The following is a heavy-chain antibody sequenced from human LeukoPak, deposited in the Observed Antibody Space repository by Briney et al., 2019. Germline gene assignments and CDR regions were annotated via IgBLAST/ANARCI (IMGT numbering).Heavy chain of an antibody. CDR3: ARGGTFGGVIPTRFDY. V-gene: IGHV1-69*13. J-gene: IGHJ4*02. Sequence: SVKVSCKASGGTFSSYAISWVRQAPGQGLEWMGGIIPIFGTANYAQKFQGRVTITADESTSTAYMELSSLRSEDTAVYYCARGGTFGGVIPTRFDYWGQGALVTVSS. CDR1: GGTFSSYA. D-gene: IGHD3-16*02. CDR2: IIPIFGTA.